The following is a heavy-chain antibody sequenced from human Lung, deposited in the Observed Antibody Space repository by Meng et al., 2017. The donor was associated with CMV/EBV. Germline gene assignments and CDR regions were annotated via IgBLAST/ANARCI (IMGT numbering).Heavy chain of an antibody. D-gene: IGHD6-13*01. J-gene: IGHJ4*02. CDR1: GFPFSDYG. CDR2: MRYGGDDI. V-gene: IGHV3-30*02. CDR3: AKDYTNTWSNYFDS. Sequence: GESXKISCEASGFPFSDYGMHWVRQVPGKGLEWVAFMRYGGDDIYYRDSVRGRFTVSRDNSKNTLYLQMDSLRPGDTALYYCAKDYTNTWSNYFDSWGRGTRVNGSS.